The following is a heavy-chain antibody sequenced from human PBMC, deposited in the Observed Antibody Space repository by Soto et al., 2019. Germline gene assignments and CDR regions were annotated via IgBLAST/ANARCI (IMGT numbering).Heavy chain of an antibody. CDR1: GFTVSSNY. V-gene: IGHV3-53*04. CDR2: IYSGGST. CDR3: ARLRYSGYEDYFDY. J-gene: IGHJ4*02. Sequence: GGSLRLSCAASGFTVSSNYMSWVRQAPGKGLEWVSVIYSGGSTYYADSVKGRFTISRHNPKNTLYLQMNSLRAEDTAVYYCARLRYSGYEDYFDYWAQGTLVPVSS. D-gene: IGHD5-12*01.